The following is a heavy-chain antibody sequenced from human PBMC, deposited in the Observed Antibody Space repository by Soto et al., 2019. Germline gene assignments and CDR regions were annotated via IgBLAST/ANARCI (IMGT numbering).Heavy chain of an antibody. Sequence: EVQLVESGGGLVQPGGSLRLSCAASGFTFSSYSMNWVRQAPGKGREWVSYIISSSSTIYYADSVKGRFTISRANAKNSLYLQMKSLRAGDTAVYYCASGRLYSGYAYWGQGTLVTVSS. D-gene: IGHD5-12*01. CDR2: IISSSSTI. V-gene: IGHV3-48*01. J-gene: IGHJ4*02. CDR1: GFTFSSYS. CDR3: ASGRLYSGYAY.